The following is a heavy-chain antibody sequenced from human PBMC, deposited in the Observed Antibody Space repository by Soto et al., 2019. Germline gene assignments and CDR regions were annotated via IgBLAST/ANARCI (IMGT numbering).Heavy chain of an antibody. CDR1: GYTFTNYG. Sequence: QVQLVQSGAEVKKPGASVKVSCKASGYTFTNYGISWVRQAPGQGLEWMGWISGYNGNTNYAQKIQGRGTMATDTSMRTAYMELRSLRSDDTAVYYCARDGSSWTPHFDYWGQGTLVTVSS. CDR2: ISGYNGNT. V-gene: IGHV1-18*01. D-gene: IGHD6-13*01. J-gene: IGHJ4*02. CDR3: ARDGSSWTPHFDY.